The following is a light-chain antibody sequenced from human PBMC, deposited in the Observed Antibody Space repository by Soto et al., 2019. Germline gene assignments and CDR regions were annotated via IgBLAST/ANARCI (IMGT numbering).Light chain of an antibody. CDR1: QSVNSN. Sequence: EIVMTQSPATLSVSPGERATLSCRASQSVNSNLAWYQQRPGQAPSLLIYGAFNRATNISARFSGRGSGTEFTLPLTSLQSEDVASYYGHQYNTLPRTFGQGTKVEI. CDR3: HQYNTLPRT. V-gene: IGKV3D-15*01. CDR2: GAF. J-gene: IGKJ1*01.